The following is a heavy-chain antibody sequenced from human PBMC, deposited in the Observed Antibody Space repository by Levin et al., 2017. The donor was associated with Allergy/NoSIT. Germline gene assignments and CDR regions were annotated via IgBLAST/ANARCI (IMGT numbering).Heavy chain of an antibody. V-gene: IGHV3-23*01. CDR3: EKATGGSWAEFDS. J-gene: IGHJ5*01. Sequence: GGSLRLSCAASGFIFSNFAMSWVRQAPGKGLEWISSSGSGSTYYEDSVKGRFTISSDNSKNTLYLQMNNLRAEDTALYYCEKATGGSWAEFDSWGQGTQLTVSS. CDR2: SSGSGST. D-gene: IGHD6-13*01. CDR1: GFIFSNFA.